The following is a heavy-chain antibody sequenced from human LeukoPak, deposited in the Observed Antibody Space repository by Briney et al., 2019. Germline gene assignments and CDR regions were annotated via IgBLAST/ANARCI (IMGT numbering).Heavy chain of an antibody. V-gene: IGHV3-30*18. J-gene: IGHJ4*02. CDR2: ISHDGSNK. D-gene: IGHD2-15*01. Sequence: GGSLRLSCAASGFTFSSYGMHWVRQAPGKGLEWVAVISHDGSNKDYADSVKGRFTTSRDNSKNTLYLQMSSLRAEDTAICYCAKDRGYCSGDSCSYFDYWGQGTLVTVSS. CDR1: GFTFSSYG. CDR3: AKDRGYCSGDSCSYFDY.